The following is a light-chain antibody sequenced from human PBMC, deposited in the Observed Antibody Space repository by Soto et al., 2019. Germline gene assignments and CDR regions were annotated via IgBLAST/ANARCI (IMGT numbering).Light chain of an antibody. J-gene: IGKJ5*01. Sequence: DIQMTQSPSSLSASVGDRVTITCRASQGINSYLAWYQQKLGKVPKLLISAASTLQSGVPSRFSGSGSGTDFTLTISSLQPEDVATYYCQKYSSVITFGQGTRLEIK. CDR2: AAS. CDR3: QKYSSVIT. CDR1: QGINSY. V-gene: IGKV1-27*01.